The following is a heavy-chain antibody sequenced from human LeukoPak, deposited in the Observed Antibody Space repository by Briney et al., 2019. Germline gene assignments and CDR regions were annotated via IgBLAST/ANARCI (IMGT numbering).Heavy chain of an antibody. CDR3: SRDYYDRTGQFYSAS. CDR2: ISGSSGTT. V-gene: IGHV3-48*04. Sequence: GGSLRLSCAASGFTFRDSNLNWVRQAPGKGLEWVSFISGSSGTTYYAASVKGRFTISSDNAQNSLHLQMNSLRVEDTAVYYCSRDYYDRTGQFYSASWGQGTLVTV. D-gene: IGHD3-22*01. J-gene: IGHJ4*02. CDR1: GFTFRDSN.